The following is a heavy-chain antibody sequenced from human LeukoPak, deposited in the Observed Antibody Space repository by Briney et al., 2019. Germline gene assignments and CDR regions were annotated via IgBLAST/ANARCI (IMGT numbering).Heavy chain of an antibody. V-gene: IGHV1-8*01. CDR1: GYTFTSYD. J-gene: IGHJ4*02. CDR3: ARDLGAGDRRPLDY. D-gene: IGHD7-27*01. CDR2: MNPNSGNT. Sequence: ASVKVSCKASGYTFTSYDINWVRQATGQGLECMGWMNPNSGNTGYAQKFQGRVTMTRNTSISTAYMELSSLRSEDTAVYYCARDLGAGDRRPLDYWGQGTLVTVSS.